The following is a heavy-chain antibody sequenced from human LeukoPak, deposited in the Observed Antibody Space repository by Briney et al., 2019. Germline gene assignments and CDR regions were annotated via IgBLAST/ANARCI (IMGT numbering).Heavy chain of an antibody. CDR1: GGSISSGNYY. Sequence: SQTLSLTCTVSGGSISSGNYYWSWIRQPAGKGLEWIGRIYTSGSTYYNPSLKSRVTISVDTSKNQFSLKLSSVTAADTAVYYCARTRYYYNSRSYGAPYYFDYWGQGTLVTVSS. J-gene: IGHJ4*02. CDR3: ARTRYYYNSRSYGAPYYFDY. CDR2: IYTSGST. V-gene: IGHV4-61*02. D-gene: IGHD3-10*01.